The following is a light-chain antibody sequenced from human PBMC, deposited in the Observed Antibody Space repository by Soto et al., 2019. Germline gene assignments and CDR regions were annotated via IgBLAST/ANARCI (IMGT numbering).Light chain of an antibody. CDR3: CSYAGTHTFVI. CDR2: DVT. Sequence: QSALTQPHSVSGSPGQSVTISCTGTSNDIGGYNSVSWYQRHPGKAPKLIIYDVTKRPSGVPDRFSGSKSGDTASLTISGLQSEDEAEYYCCSYAGTHTFVIFGAGTKLTAL. V-gene: IGLV2-11*01. CDR1: SNDIGGYNS. J-gene: IGLJ2*01.